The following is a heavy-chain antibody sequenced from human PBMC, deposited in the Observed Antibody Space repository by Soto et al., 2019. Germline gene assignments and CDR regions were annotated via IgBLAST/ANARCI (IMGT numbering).Heavy chain of an antibody. D-gene: IGHD3-9*01. Sequence: QITLKESGPTLVIPTQTLRLTCTFSGFSLSTSGVGVGWIRQPPGKALEWLALIYWDDDKRYSPSLKSRLTITKDTSKNQVVLTMTNMDPVDTATYYCAHSIVYFDWLLEPPRYWGQGTLVTVSS. CDR1: GFSLSTSGVG. V-gene: IGHV2-5*02. CDR2: IYWDDDK. CDR3: AHSIVYFDWLLEPPRY. J-gene: IGHJ4*02.